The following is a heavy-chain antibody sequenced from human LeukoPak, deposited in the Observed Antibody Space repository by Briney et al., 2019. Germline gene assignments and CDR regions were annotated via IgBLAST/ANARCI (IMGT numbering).Heavy chain of an antibody. D-gene: IGHD6-13*01. V-gene: IGHV4-39*01. CDR2: IYYRGST. Sequence: SETLSLTCTVSGGSISRSHYFWGWIRQPPGKGLEWVGSIYYRGSTYFNPSLKSRATISVDTSKNQFSLKLSSVTAADTAVYYCAKQPSIAAAGTGYWGRGILVTVSS. CDR1: GGSISRSHYF. J-gene: IGHJ4*02. CDR3: AKQPSIAAAGTGY.